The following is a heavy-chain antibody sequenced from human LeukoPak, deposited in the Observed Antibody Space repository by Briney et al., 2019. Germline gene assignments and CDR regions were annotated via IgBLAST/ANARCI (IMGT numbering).Heavy chain of an antibody. CDR2: IWYDGSNK. J-gene: IGHJ4*02. D-gene: IGHD3-22*01. V-gene: IGHV3-33*01. CDR1: GFTFSSYG. CDR3: ARGYDNSGYLLPFDY. Sequence: GGSLRLSCAASGFTFSSYGMHWVRQAPGKGLEWVAVIWYDGSNKYYADSVKGRFTISRDNSKNTLYLQMNSLRAEDTAVYYCARGYDNSGYLLPFDYWGQGTLVTVSS.